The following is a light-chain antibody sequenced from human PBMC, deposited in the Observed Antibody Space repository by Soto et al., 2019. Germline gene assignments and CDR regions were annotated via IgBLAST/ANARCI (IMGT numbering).Light chain of an antibody. CDR3: HQYGGSPLFT. J-gene: IGKJ3*01. Sequence: EIVLTQSPATLSLSPGERATLSCRASRGVTTTYLALYQHKPGQAPRLLIHGASNRATGIPDRFSGRGSGTDFTLTISRLEPEDFAVYFCHQYGGSPLFTFGPGTKVDFK. CDR1: RGVTTTY. CDR2: GAS. V-gene: IGKV3-20*01.